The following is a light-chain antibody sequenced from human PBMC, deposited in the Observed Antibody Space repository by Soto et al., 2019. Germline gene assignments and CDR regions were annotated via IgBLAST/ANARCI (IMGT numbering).Light chain of an antibody. CDR3: RQYNTFPWT. J-gene: IGKJ1*01. Sequence: DIQMTQSPSSLSASVGDRVTITCRASQAISNDLGWYQQKPGKAPMRLIYAASSLQSGVPSRFTGSGSGTEFNLTVSCLQPEDFATYYCRQYNTFPWTCGQGTRVEIK. CDR1: QAISND. CDR2: AAS. V-gene: IGKV1-17*01.